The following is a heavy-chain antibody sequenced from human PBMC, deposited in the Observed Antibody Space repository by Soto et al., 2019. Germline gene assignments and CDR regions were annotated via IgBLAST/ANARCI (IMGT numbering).Heavy chain of an antibody. J-gene: IGHJ6*02. V-gene: IGHV3-30*18. Sequence: GGSLRLSCVGSGFTSNRYGIHWVRQAPGKGLEWVALISDDGSDNDYAASENGRFTISRDNSKNTLYLQMNSLRPEDTAVYYCAKTLRFWEWALDYYYGMDVWGQGTTVTVSS. CDR1: GFTSNRYG. CDR2: ISDDGSDN. CDR3: AKTLRFWEWALDYYYGMDV. D-gene: IGHD3-3*01.